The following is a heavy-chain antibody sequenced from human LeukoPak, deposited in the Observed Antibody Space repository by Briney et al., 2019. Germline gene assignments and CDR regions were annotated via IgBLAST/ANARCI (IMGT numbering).Heavy chain of an antibody. CDR3: ARVDRYHYYLDV. V-gene: IGHV1-69*05. Sequence: SVTVSCKASGGTFSSYSITWVRQAPGQGLEWMGGIMPLFNTANYAQQFQGRVTTTTDESTSTAYMELSSLRFEDTAMYYCARVDRYHYYLDVWGKGTTVTVSS. CDR2: IMPLFNTA. CDR1: GGTFSSYS. J-gene: IGHJ6*03.